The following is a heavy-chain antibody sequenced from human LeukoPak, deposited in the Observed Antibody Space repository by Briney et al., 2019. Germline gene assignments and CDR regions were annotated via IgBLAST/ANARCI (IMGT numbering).Heavy chain of an antibody. D-gene: IGHD5-18*01. CDR2: IFYSGST. Sequence: PSETLSLTCTVSSGSISTSNYYWGWVRQPPGKALEWIGNIFYSGSTYYSPSLKSRVTISLDTSRNQFSLKLNSVTAADTAIYYRAKGAGGLSYYNWFDPWGQGTLVTVSS. CDR3: AKGAGGLSYYNWFDP. J-gene: IGHJ5*02. CDR1: SGSISTSNYY. V-gene: IGHV4-39*07.